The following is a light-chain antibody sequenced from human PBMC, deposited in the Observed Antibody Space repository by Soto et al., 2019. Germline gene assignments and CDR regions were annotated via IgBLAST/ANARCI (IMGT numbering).Light chain of an antibody. CDR3: QQYNSYSWT. CDR1: QSISSW. CDR2: KAS. Sequence: DIQMTQSPSTLSASVGDRVTITCRASQSISSWLAWYQQKPGKAPKLLISKASSLESGVPSRFSGSGSGTEFTLTISSLQPDDFATDYCQQYNSYSWTFGQGTKVEIK. J-gene: IGKJ1*01. V-gene: IGKV1-5*03.